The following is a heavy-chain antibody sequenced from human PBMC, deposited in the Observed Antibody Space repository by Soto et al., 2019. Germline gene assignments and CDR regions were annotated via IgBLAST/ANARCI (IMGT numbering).Heavy chain of an antibody. V-gene: IGHV1-58*02. J-gene: IGHJ3*02. CDR1: GFTFTSSA. CDR2: IVVGSGNT. CDR3: ARDTETLKMEPIRCYLCDI. Sequence: GASVKVSCKASGFTFTSSAMTWVRQAPGQRLEWIGWIVVGSGNTNYAQKLQERVTITSDISTSTAYMELSSLRSDDTAVYYCARDTETLKMEPIRCYLCDICGQGTMDTVSS. D-gene: IGHD2-15*01.